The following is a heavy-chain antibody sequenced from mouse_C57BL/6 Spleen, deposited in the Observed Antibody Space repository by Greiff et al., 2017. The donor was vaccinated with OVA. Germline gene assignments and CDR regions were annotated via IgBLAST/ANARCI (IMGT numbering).Heavy chain of an antibody. Sequence: QVQLQQPGAELVKPGASVKLSCKASGYTFPSYWMHWVKQRPGQGLAWIGMIHPNSGSTNYNEKFKSKATLTVDKSSSTAYMQLSILTSEDSAVDYWARFPDYGSSYWYFDVWGTGTTVTVSS. CDR2: IHPNSGST. CDR1: GYTFPSYW. V-gene: IGHV1-64*01. J-gene: IGHJ1*03. CDR3: ARFPDYGSSYWYFDV. D-gene: IGHD1-1*01.